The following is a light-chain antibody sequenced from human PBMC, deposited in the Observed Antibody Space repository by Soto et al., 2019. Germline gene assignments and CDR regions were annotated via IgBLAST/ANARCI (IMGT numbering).Light chain of an antibody. CDR3: QQSYNSPPT. V-gene: IGKV1-5*01. J-gene: IGKJ1*01. Sequence: DIQMTHSPSTLSASVGDIVTITCRASQSISTWLAWHQQKPGIAPKLLIYDASSLQSGVPSRFSGSGSGTHFTLTISNLQPEDCATYFCQQSYNSPPTFGHGTKVDIK. CDR1: QSISTW. CDR2: DAS.